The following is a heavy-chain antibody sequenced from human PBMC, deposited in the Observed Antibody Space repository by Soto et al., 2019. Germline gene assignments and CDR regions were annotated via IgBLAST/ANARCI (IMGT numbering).Heavy chain of an antibody. V-gene: IGHV3-23*01. Sequence: GGSLRLSCAASGFTFRSYAMSWARQAPGKGLEWVSSLLRSGSSTYYADSVRGRFTISSDISANSLYLQMDSLRAEDTAVYYCAKDAVSGDGVWLLDSWGQGTVVTVSS. D-gene: IGHD4-17*01. J-gene: IGHJ5*02. CDR2: LLRSGSST. CDR3: AKDAVSGDGVWLLDS. CDR1: GFTFRSYA.